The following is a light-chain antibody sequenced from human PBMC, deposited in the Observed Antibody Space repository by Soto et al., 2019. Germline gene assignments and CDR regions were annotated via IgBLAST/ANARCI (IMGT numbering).Light chain of an antibody. J-gene: IGLJ1*01. CDR3: CSFAAGNTYV. V-gene: IGLV2-23*01. CDR2: EGG. Sequence: QSALTQPASVSGSPGQWIALSCTGTSSDVGTYNLVSWYQQHPGKAPKLLISEGGKRPSGVSDRFSGSKSGNTASLTISGLQAEDEADYYCCSFAAGNTYVFGTGTKVTVL. CDR1: SSDVGTYNL.